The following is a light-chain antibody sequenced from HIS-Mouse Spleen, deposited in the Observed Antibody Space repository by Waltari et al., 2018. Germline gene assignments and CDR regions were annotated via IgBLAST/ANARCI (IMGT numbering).Light chain of an antibody. CDR1: ALPNKY. V-gene: IGLV3-10*01. CDR2: EDS. CDR3: YSTDSSGNHRV. Sequence: SYELTQPPSVPVSPGQTARITCSGDALPNKYAYGYQQKSGQAPGLVIYEDSKRPSGIPERFSGSSSGTMATLTISGAQVEDEADYYCYSTDSSGNHRVFGGGTKLTVL. J-gene: IGLJ2*01.